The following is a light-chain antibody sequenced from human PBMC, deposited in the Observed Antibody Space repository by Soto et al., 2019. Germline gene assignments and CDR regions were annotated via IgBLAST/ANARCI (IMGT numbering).Light chain of an antibody. Sequence: QSVLTQPPSVSGAPGQRVTISCTGSSSNIGAGYDVHWYQQLPETAPKLLIYRNTNRPSGVPDRFSGSKSGTSASLAITGLQADDEADYYCQSYDGSLTAVYVFGTGTKLTVL. CDR2: RNT. CDR3: QSYDGSLTAVYV. CDR1: SSNIGAGYD. V-gene: IGLV1-40*01. J-gene: IGLJ1*01.